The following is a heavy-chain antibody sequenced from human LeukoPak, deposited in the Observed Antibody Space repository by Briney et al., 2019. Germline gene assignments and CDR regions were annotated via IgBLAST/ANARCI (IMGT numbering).Heavy chain of an antibody. CDR2: ISSSGRTI. J-gene: IGHJ6*03. CDR1: GFTFCSYE. D-gene: IGHD3-10*02. CDR3: AELGITMIGGV. Sequence: GGSLRLSCAASGFTFCSYEMNWVRHAPGKGRGWGSYISSSGRTIYYADSVKGRFTISRDNAKNSLYLQMNSVGAEDTAVYYCAELGITMIGGVWGKGTTVTIS. V-gene: IGHV3-48*03.